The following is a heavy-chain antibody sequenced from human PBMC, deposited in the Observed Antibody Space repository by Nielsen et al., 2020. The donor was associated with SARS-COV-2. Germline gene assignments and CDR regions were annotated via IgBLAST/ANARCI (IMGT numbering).Heavy chain of an antibody. V-gene: IGHV4-59*01. Sequence: WIRQPPGKGLEWIGYIYYSGSTNYNPSLKSRVTISVDTSKNQFSLKLSSVTAADTAVYYCAREPEGGYPDYWGQGTLVTVSS. CDR3: AREPEGGYPDY. D-gene: IGHD5-18*01. CDR2: IYYSGST. J-gene: IGHJ4*02.